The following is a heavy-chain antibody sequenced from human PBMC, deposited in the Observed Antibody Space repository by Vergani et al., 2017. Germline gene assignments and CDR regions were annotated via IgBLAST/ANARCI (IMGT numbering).Heavy chain of an antibody. Sequence: QVQLQESGPGLVKPPGTLSLTCAVSGDSISSNNCWTWVRQPPGKGLEWIGEICHTEDTKYSPSLKSRVTVSVDESRNLFSLRLNSVTAADTAVYYCVRGPPGIAAPGNWFDPWGQGTQVTVSS. D-gene: IGHD6-25*01. CDR3: VRGPPGIAAPGNWFDP. J-gene: IGHJ5*02. CDR2: ICHTEDT. V-gene: IGHV4-4*03. CDR1: GDSISSNNC.